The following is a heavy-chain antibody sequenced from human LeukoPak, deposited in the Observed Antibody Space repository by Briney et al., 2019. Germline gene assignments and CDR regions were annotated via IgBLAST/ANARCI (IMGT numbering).Heavy chain of an antibody. CDR1: GYTFTGYY. CDR3: ARAVVAAAGSLDY. Sequence: ASVKVSCKASGYTFTGYYMHWVRQAPGQGLEWMGWINPNSGGTNYAQKFQGRVTMTRDTSISTAYMELSRLRSDDTAVYYCARAVVAAAGSLDYWGQGTLVTVSS. J-gene: IGHJ4*02. D-gene: IGHD6-13*01. V-gene: IGHV1-2*02. CDR2: INPNSGGT.